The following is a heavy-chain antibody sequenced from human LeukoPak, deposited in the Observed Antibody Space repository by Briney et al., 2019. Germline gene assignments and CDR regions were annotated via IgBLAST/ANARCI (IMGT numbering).Heavy chain of an antibody. CDR1: GGSISSYY. CDR3: ARFRGYDSSGYSPSGPPYYWYFDL. Sequence: SETLSLTCTVSGGSISSYYWSWIRQPPGKGLEWIGYIYYSGSTNYNPSLKSRVTISVDTSKNQFSLKLSSVTAADTAVYYCARFRGYDSSGYSPSGPPYYWYFDLWGRGTLVTVSS. CDR2: IYYSGST. J-gene: IGHJ2*01. D-gene: IGHD3-22*01. V-gene: IGHV4-59*01.